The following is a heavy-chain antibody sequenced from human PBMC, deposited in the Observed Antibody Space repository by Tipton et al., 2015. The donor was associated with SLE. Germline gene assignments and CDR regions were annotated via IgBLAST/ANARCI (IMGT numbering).Heavy chain of an antibody. CDR3: ARTLAAQIDY. J-gene: IGHJ4*02. CDR1: GGSISSSSYY. V-gene: IGHV4-39*01. Sequence: TLSLTCTVSGGSISSSSYYRGWIRQPPGKGLEWIGSIYYSGSTYYNPSLKSRVTISVDTSKNQFSLKRSSVTAADTAVYYCARTLAAQIDYWGQGTLVTVSS. D-gene: IGHD6-6*01. CDR2: IYYSGST.